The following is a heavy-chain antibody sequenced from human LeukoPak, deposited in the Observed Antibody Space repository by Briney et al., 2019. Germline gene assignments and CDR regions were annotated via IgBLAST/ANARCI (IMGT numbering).Heavy chain of an antibody. D-gene: IGHD3-22*01. CDR1: GFTFSSYA. V-gene: IGHV3-30-3*01. CDR3: ARAAYDSSGYYPYYYYGMDV. J-gene: IGHJ6*02. Sequence: GGSLRLSCAASGFTFSSYAMHWVRQAPGKGLEWVAVISYDGSNKYYADSVKGRFTISRDNSKNTLYLQMNSLRAEDTAAYYCARAAYDSSGYYPYYYYGMDVWGQGTTVTVSS. CDR2: ISYDGSNK.